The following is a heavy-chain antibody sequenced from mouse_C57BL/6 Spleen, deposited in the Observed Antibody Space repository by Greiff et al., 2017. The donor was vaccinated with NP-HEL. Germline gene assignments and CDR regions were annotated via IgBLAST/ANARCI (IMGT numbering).Heavy chain of an antibody. D-gene: IGHD1-1*01. CDR1: GYSFTGYF. Sequence: VQLQQSGPELVKPGDSVKISCKASGYSFTGYFMNWVMQSHGKSLEWIGRINPYNGDTFYNQKFKGKATLTVDKSSSTAHMERRSLTSEDSAVYYCAREDYYGSPVEVWGTGTTVTVSS. CDR2: INPYNGDT. V-gene: IGHV1-20*01. CDR3: AREDYYGSPVEV. J-gene: IGHJ1*03.